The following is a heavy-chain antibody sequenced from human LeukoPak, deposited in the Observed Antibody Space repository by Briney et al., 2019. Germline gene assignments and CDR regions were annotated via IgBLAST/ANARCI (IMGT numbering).Heavy chain of an antibody. D-gene: IGHD6-19*01. CDR1: GFTFSSYG. CDR3: AKVRLGEISGWYIFDD. J-gene: IGHJ4*02. V-gene: IGHV3-30*02. Sequence: GGSLRLSCSASGFTFSSYGFHWVRQAPGKGLEWMAFIRKDAGKTYYADSVKGRFSISRDISKNTLYLQMNSLRAEDTAVYYCAKVRLGEISGWYIFDDWGQGTLVTVSS. CDR2: IRKDAGKT.